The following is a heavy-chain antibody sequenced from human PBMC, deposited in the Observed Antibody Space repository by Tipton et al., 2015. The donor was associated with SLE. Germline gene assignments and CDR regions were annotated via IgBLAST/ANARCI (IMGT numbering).Heavy chain of an antibody. J-gene: IGHJ3*02. CDR2: IYYSGST. CDR1: DDSISPYY. CDR3: ARDLGGDFDI. D-gene: IGHD3-16*01. V-gene: IGHV4-59*01. Sequence: TLSLTCTVSDDSISPYYWSWIRQPPGKGLEWIGSIYYSGSTNYNPSLKSRVTVSLDTSKNQFSLKLSSVTAADTAVYYCARDLGGDFDIWGQGTMVTVSS.